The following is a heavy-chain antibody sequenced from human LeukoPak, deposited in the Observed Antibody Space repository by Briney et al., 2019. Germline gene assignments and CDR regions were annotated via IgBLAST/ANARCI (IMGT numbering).Heavy chain of an antibody. V-gene: IGHV1-18*01. CDR1: GYTFNSYG. CDR3: ARDKGTVATYYYYYMDV. CDR2: ISAHNGNT. Sequence: GASVKVSCKASGYTFNSYGISWVRQAPGQGIEWMGWISAHNGNTNYEEKVQGRVTMTTDTSTSTAYMELRRLRSDDAAVYYCARDKGTVATYYYYYMDVWGKGTTVTVSS. J-gene: IGHJ6*03. D-gene: IGHD6-19*01.